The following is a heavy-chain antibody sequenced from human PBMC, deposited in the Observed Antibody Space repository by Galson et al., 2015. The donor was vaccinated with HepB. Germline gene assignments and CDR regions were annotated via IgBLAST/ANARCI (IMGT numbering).Heavy chain of an antibody. CDR3: ARGGLTMVRGVIMLYNWFDP. J-gene: IGHJ5*02. V-gene: IGHV1-69*13. CDR2: IIPIFGTA. Sequence: SVKVSCKASGGTFSSYAISWVRQAPGQGLEWMGGIIPIFGTANYAQKFQGRVTITADESTSTAYMELSSLRSEDTAVYYCARGGLTMVRGVIMLYNWFDPWGQGTLVTVSS. D-gene: IGHD3-10*01. CDR1: GGTFSSYA.